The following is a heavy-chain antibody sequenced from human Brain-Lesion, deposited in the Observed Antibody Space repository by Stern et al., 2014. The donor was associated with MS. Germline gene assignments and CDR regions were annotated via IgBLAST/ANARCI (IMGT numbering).Heavy chain of an antibody. Sequence: VQLVESGGGLVQPGGSLRLSCAGSGFSLSSYWMSWVRQAPGKGPELVATIKQDGSERYYVESVKGRFTISRDNSKNSVFLQMNSLRVDDTSVYYCARDCGSGSCYQTQYYYGVDVWGQGNTVIVSS. CDR3: ARDCGSGSCYQTQYYYGVDV. V-gene: IGHV3-7*01. D-gene: IGHD2-15*01. CDR2: IKQDGSER. J-gene: IGHJ6*02. CDR1: GFSLSSYW.